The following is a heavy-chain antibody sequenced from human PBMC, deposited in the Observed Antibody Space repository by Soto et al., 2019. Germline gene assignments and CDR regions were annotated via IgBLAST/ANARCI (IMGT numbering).Heavy chain of an antibody. Sequence: EVQLLESGGGLVQPGGSLRLSCAASGFTFSTHAMIWVRQAPGKGLNWVSTVDVGGGSTYYTDSVKGRFTVSRDNSKNTVYLQLTPRRAEDTATYFCARDSAPAGGGACEIWAQGTRVTASS. D-gene: IGHD3-10*01. V-gene: IGHV3-23*01. CDR3: ARDSAPAGGGACEI. J-gene: IGHJ3*02. CDR2: VDVGGGST. CDR1: GFTFSTHA.